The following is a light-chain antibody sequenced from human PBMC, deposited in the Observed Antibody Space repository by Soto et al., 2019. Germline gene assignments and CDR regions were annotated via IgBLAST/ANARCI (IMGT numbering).Light chain of an antibody. CDR1: QGISSY. CDR3: QQLNSYPIP. CDR2: AAS. Sequence: DIQMTQSPSSLSASVGNRVTITCRASQGISSYLAWYQQKPVKAPKLLIYAASTLQSGVPSRFSGSGSGTDFTLTISSLQPEDFATYYCQQLNSYPIPFGQGTRLAIK. V-gene: IGKV1-9*01. J-gene: IGKJ5*01.